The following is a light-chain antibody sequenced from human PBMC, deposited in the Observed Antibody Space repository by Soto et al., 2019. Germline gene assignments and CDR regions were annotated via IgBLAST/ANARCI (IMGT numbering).Light chain of an antibody. CDR1: QSVSSSY. V-gene: IGKV3-20*01. CDR2: GAS. CDR3: QQYGSSSWT. J-gene: IGKJ1*01. Sequence: NVLTQSPGTLSLSPGERATLSCRASQSVSSSYLAWYQQKPGQAPRLLIYGASSRATGTPDRFSGSGSGTDFTLTISRLEPEDFAVYYCQQYGSSSWTFGQGTKVEIK.